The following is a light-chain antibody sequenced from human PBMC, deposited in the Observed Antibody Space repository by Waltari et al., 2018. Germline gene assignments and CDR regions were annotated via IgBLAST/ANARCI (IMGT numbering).Light chain of an antibody. CDR3: HSATDNNLGNV. J-gene: IGLJ6*01. CDR1: VLAKNY. CDR2: KDT. Sequence: SYELTQPSSVSVSPGQTARIPCSGSVLAKNYARWFPQKPGQAPVLVIYKDTERPSGIPERFSGSSSGTTVTLTISGAQVEDEADYYCHSATDNNLGNVFGSGTKVTVL. V-gene: IGLV3-27*01.